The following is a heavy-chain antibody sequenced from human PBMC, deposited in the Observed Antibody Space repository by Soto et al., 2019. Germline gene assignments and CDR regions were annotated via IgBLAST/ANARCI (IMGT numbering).Heavy chain of an antibody. CDR3: AKDQGAAAGSSFTLFFDY. V-gene: IGHV3-30*18. D-gene: IGHD6-13*01. CDR2: ISYDGSNK. Sequence: GGSLRLSCAASGFTFSIYGMHWVRQAPGKGLEWVAVISYDGSNKYYADSVKGRFTISRDNSKNTLYLQMNSLRAEDTAVYYCAKDQGAAAGSSFTLFFDYWGQGTLVTVSS. CDR1: GFTFSIYG. J-gene: IGHJ4*02.